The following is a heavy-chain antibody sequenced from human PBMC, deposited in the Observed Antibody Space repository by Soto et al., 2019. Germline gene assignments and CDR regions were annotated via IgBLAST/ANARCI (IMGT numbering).Heavy chain of an antibody. CDR2: IYYSGST. D-gene: IGHD3-10*01. V-gene: IGHV4-31*03. Sequence: SETLSLTCTVSGGSISSGGYYWSWIRQHPGKGLEWIGYIYYSGSTYYNPSLKSRVTISVDTSKNQFSLKLSSVTAADTAVYYCARYRWVRGVTGYYYYGMDVWGQGTTVT. CDR1: GGSISSGGYY. J-gene: IGHJ6*02. CDR3: ARYRWVRGVTGYYYYGMDV.